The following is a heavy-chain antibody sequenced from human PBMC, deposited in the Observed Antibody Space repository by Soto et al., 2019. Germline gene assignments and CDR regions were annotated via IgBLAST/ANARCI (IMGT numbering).Heavy chain of an antibody. CDR1: GFTFSSYS. CDR2: IYSGGST. D-gene: IGHD2-15*01. Sequence: GGSLRLSCAASGFTFSSYSMNWVRQAPGKGLEWVSVIYSGGSTYYADSVKGRFTISRDNSKNTLYLQMNSLRAEDTAVYYCARIVADDWFDPWGQGTLVTVSS. J-gene: IGHJ5*02. V-gene: IGHV3-53*01. CDR3: ARIVADDWFDP.